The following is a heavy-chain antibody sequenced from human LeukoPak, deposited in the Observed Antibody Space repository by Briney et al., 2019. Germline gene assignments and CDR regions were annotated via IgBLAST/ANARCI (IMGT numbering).Heavy chain of an antibody. Sequence: GESLKISCKGSGYSFTSHSIGWVRQMPGKGLEWMGIIFPGDSNTRYRPSFQGQVTISADKSINTAYLQWSSLKASDTAIYYCARRGEAMSPFDYWGQGTLVTVSS. V-gene: IGHV5-51*01. D-gene: IGHD5-18*01. J-gene: IGHJ4*02. CDR3: ARRGEAMSPFDY. CDR2: IFPGDSNT. CDR1: GYSFTSHS.